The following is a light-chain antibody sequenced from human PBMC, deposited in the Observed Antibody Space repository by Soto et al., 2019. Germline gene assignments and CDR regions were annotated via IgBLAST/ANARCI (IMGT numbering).Light chain of an antibody. V-gene: IGLV2-8*01. CDR3: CSYAGASFVL. Sequence: QSALTQPPSASGSLGQSVTISCTGFSNNYVSWYQQHPGKAPKLMIYEVTKRPSGVPDRFSGSKSGDTASLTVSGLQAEDEADYYCCSYAGASFVLFGGGTKLTVL. CDR1: SNNY. CDR2: EVT. J-gene: IGLJ2*01.